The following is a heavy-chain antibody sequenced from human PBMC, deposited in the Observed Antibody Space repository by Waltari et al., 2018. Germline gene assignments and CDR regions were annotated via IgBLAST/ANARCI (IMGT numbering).Heavy chain of an antibody. D-gene: IGHD3-10*01. V-gene: IGHV3-53*01. CDR3: ASRGHYYGSGSYYDY. CDR1: GFTVSSNY. J-gene: IGHJ4*02. Sequence: EVQLVESGGGLIQPGGSLRLSCAASGFTVSSNYMSWVRQAPGKGLGWVSVIYSGCSTYYAGSVKCRFTISRDNSKTTLYLQMNSLRAEDTAVYYCASRGHYYGSGSYYDYWGQGTLVTVSS. CDR2: IYSGCST.